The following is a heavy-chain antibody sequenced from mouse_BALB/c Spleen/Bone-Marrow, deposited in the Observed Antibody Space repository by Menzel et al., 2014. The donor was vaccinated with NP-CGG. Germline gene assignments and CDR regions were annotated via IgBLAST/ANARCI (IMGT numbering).Heavy chain of an antibody. V-gene: IGHV1-66*01. Sequence: VQLQQSGPELVKPGASVKISCKASGYSFTSYYIHWVKQRPGQGLEWIGWIFPGSGNTTYNEKFKGKATLTADTSSSTAYMQRSSLTSEGSAVYFWSGGGYDGGDYYAMDYWGQGTSVTVSS. CDR2: IFPGSGNT. J-gene: IGHJ4*01. CDR3: SGGGYDGGDYYAMDY. CDR1: GYSFTSYY. D-gene: IGHD2-14*01.